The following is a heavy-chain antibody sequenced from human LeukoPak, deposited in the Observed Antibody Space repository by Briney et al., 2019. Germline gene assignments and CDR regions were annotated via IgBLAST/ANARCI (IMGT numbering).Heavy chain of an antibody. J-gene: IGHJ2*01. Sequence: PGGSLRLSCAASGFTFSSYSMNWVRQAPGKGLEWVSYISSSSSTIYYADSVKGRFTIPRDNAKNSLYLQMNSLRDEDTAVYYCAPGGGSSWYSYFDLWGRGTLVTVSS. CDR1: GFTFSSYS. CDR2: ISSSSSTI. V-gene: IGHV3-48*02. CDR3: APGGGSSWYSYFDL. D-gene: IGHD6-13*01.